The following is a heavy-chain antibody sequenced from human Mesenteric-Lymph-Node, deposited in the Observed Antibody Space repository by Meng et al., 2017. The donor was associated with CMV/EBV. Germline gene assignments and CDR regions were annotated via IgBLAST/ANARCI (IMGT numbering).Heavy chain of an antibody. D-gene: IGHD6-6*01. CDR3: ARAPASSMAARPFDS. CDR2: IYYSGST. J-gene: IGHJ4*02. CDR1: GGSISSGDYY. Sequence: LRLSCTVSGGSISSGDYYWSWIRQHPGKGLEWIGFIYYSGSTYYNPSLKSRVTISVDASKNQFSLRLSSVTAADTAVYYCARAPASSMAARPFDSWGQGTLVTVSS. V-gene: IGHV4-31*03.